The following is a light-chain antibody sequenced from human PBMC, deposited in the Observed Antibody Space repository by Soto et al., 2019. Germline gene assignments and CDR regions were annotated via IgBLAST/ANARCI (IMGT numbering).Light chain of an antibody. CDR1: SSDVGRSNY. CDR3: SSNTGGSVLV. Sequence: QSVLTQPASVSGSPGQSITISCTGTSSDVGRSNYVSWYQQHPGKAPKLMIYEVSYRPSGVSNRFSGSKSGNTASLTISGLQADDEADYYCSSNTGGSVLVFGGGTKLTVL. CDR2: EVS. J-gene: IGLJ2*01. V-gene: IGLV2-14*01.